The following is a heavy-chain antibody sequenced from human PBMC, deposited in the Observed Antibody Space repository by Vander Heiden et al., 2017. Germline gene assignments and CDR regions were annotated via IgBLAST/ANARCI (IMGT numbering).Heavy chain of an antibody. J-gene: IGHJ4*02. V-gene: IGHV3-23*01. CDR3: AKEGGVTAIHGNQFDY. CDR1: GFTFSRCA. Sequence: EVPLLESGGGLVQPGGSLRLPCPSSGFTFSRCAMSWVRQAAGKGLEWVSAISGSGGRTYYADSVKGRFTISRDNSKNTLYLQMNSLRAEDTAVYYCAKEGGVTAIHGNQFDYWGQGTLVTVSS. CDR2: ISGSGGRT. D-gene: IGHD2-21*02.